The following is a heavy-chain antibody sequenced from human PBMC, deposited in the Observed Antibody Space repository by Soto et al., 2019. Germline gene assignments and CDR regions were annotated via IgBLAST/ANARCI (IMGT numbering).Heavy chain of an antibody. D-gene: IGHD5-12*01. CDR3: AIGHGYPGYLDYFVW. Sequence: PSETLSLTFTVSGGSISTDYWSCIRQPLGKGLEGIGHIYYSGIANYNPSLKSRVNISVDTSKNQFSLKLSSVTAADTAVYYCAIGHGYPGYLDYFVWWG. J-gene: IGHJ4*01. CDR1: GGSISTDY. V-gene: IGHV4-59*01. CDR2: IYYSGIA.